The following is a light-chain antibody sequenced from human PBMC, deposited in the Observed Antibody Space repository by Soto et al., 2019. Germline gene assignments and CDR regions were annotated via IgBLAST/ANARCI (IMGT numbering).Light chain of an antibody. J-gene: IGKJ1*01. Sequence: IMMTQSPDSLSVSLGERATINRKSSQSVLYSSNNRNYLAWYQQKPRQPPKLLIYWASTRESGVPSRFSGSGSGTDFTLTISSLQAEDMAVYYCQQYYDTPWTFGQGTKV. CDR2: WAS. V-gene: IGKV4-1*01. CDR1: QSVLYSSNNRNY. CDR3: QQYYDTPWT.